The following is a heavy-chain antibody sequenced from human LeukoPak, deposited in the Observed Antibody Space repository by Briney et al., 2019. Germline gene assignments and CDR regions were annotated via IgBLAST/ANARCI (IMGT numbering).Heavy chain of an antibody. J-gene: IGHJ4*02. V-gene: IGHV3-23*01. CDR3: AKVSSYATDY. D-gene: IGHD2/OR15-2a*01. CDR1: GFTFRSYA. CDR2: IGTSGSTT. Sequence: GGSLRLSCAASGFTFRSYAMSWVRQAPGKGLEWVSAIGTSGSTTYYADSVKGRFTISRDNSKNTLSLQVSSLRAEDTALYYCAKVSSYATDYWGQGTLVTVSS.